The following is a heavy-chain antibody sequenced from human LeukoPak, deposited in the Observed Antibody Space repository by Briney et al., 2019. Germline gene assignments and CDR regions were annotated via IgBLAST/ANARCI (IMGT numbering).Heavy chain of an antibody. Sequence: GGSLRLSCAASGFTFSGYGMNWVRQAPGKGLEWVAITSYDGSEKYYADSVKGRFTISRDNSKNTLYLQMNSLRAEDTAVYYCAKDRTTGGRDYFDYWGQGTLVTVSS. V-gene: IGHV3-30*18. J-gene: IGHJ4*02. CDR2: TSYDGSEK. CDR1: GFTFSGYG. D-gene: IGHD7-27*01. CDR3: AKDRTTGGRDYFDY.